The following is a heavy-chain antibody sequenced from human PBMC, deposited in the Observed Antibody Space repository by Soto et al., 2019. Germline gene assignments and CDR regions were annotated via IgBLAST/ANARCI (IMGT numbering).Heavy chain of an antibody. D-gene: IGHD2-2*01. CDR1: GYAFTSYW. CDR2: IYPGDSDT. CDR3: ARGYCTTTICDPWFDP. Sequence: GESLKISCTGSGYAFTSYWIAWVRQMPGKGLEWMGIIYPGDSDTRYSPSFQGQVTISADKSITTAYLQWSSLKASDTAMYYCARGYCTTTICDPWFDPWGQGALVTVSS. J-gene: IGHJ5*02. V-gene: IGHV5-51*01.